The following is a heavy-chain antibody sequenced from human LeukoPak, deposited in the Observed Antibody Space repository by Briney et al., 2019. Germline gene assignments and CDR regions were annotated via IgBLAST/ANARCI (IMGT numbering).Heavy chain of an antibody. J-gene: IGHJ4*02. V-gene: IGHV3-74*01. D-gene: IGHD3-16*01. Sequence: GGSLRLSCVASGFTFSSYWMHWVRQDPRKGLVWVSRINGDGRNINYADSVRGRFTISRDNAKNTLFLQMNTLRVEDTAVYYCARAREMSGGFDYWGQGTLVTVSS. CDR1: GFTFSSYW. CDR2: INGDGRNI. CDR3: ARAREMSGGFDY.